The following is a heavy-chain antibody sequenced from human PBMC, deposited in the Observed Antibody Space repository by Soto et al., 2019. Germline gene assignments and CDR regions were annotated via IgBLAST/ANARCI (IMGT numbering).Heavy chain of an antibody. CDR1: GGSISRGNYS. CDR3: ARSFVWKDYYFDY. V-gene: IGHV4-30-2*01. D-gene: IGHD3-16*01. J-gene: IGHJ4*02. Sequence: SETLSLTCAVSGGSISRGNYSWSWIRQPPGMGLEWIGYIYQSGSTDYNPSLKSRVTISVDRSKDQISLKLSSVTAADTAIYFCARSFVWKDYYFDYWGQGTLVTVSS. CDR2: IYQSGST.